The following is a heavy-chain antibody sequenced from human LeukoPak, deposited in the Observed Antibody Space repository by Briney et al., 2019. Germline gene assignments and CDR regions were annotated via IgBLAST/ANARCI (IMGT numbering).Heavy chain of an antibody. V-gene: IGHV1-2*06. CDR1: GYTFTGYY. D-gene: IGHD4-17*01. J-gene: IGHJ4*02. CDR3: AFEYGGYASPFDY. Sequence: ASVKVSCKASGYTFTGYYMHWVRQAPGQGLEWMGRINPNSGGTNYAQKFQGRVTMTRDTSISTAYMELSRLRSDDTAVYYCAFEYGGYASPFDYWGQGTLVTVSS. CDR2: INPNSGGT.